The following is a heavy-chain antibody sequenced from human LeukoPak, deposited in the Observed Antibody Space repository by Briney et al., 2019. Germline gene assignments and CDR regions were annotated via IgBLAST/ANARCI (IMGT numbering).Heavy chain of an antibody. V-gene: IGHV4-61*08. D-gene: IGHD1-26*01. CDR3: ARVGAIPENWFDP. CDR2: IYHSGST. Sequence: SETLSLTCTVSGGSISSGGYYWSWIRQPPGKGLEWIGYIYHSGSTNYNPSLKSRVTMSVDTSKNQFSLKLSSVTAADTAVYYCARVGAIPENWFDPWGQGTLVTVSS. J-gene: IGHJ5*02. CDR1: GGSISSGGYY.